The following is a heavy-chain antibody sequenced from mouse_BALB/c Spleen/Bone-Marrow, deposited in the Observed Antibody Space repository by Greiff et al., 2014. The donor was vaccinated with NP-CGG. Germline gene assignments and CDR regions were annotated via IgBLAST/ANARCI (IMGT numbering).Heavy chain of an antibody. CDR1: GYTFTSYV. J-gene: IGHJ4*01. CDR2: INPYNDGT. CDR3: ARRGFDEGYYAMDY. V-gene: IGHV1-14*01. Sequence: VQLPQSGPELVKPGASVKMSCKASGYTFTSYVMPWGEQKPGQGLEWIGYINPYNDGTKYNEKFKGKATLTSDKSSSTAYMELSSLTSEDSAVYYCARRGFDEGYYAMDYWGQGTSVTVSS.